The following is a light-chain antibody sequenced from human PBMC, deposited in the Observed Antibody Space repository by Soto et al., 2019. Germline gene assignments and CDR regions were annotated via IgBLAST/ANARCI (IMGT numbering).Light chain of an antibody. CDR1: QGISRY. Sequence: DIQMTQSPSSLSASVGDRVIITCRASQGISRYLAWVQHKPGRAPKPLIYGAISLHSGVPSRFSGSGSGREFTLPISSLQPEDFATYYCQQYDGYPRTFGQGTKVEI. J-gene: IGKJ1*01. CDR3: QQYDGYPRT. V-gene: IGKV1-16*01. CDR2: GAI.